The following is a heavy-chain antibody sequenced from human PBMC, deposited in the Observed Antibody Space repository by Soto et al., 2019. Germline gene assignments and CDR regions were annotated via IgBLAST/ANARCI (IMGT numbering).Heavy chain of an antibody. D-gene: IGHD3-9*01. J-gene: IGHJ6*02. CDR3: ARDRGITHYDILTGYYSPPQMDV. CDR2: INAGNGNT. Sequence: ASVKVSCKASGYTFTSYAMHWVRQAPGQRLEWMGWINAGNGNTKYSQKFQGRVTITRDTSASIAYMELSSLRSEDTAVYYCARDRGITHYDILTGYYSPPQMDVWGQGTTVTVSS. CDR1: GYTFTSYA. V-gene: IGHV1-3*01.